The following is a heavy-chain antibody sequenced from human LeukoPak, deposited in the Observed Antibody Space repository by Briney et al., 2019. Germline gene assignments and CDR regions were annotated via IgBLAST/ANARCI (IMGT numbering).Heavy chain of an antibody. CDR2: ISSSGSTI. J-gene: IGHJ6*03. CDR1: GFTFSSYE. CDR3: AKDAAAYCSSTSCYYYYYYMDV. D-gene: IGHD2-2*01. Sequence: GGSLRLSCAASGFTFSSYEMNWVRQAPGKGLEWASYISSSGSTIYYADSVKGRFTISRDNAKNSLYLQMNSLRAEDTAVYYCAKDAAAYCSSTSCYYYYYYMDVWGKGTTVTVSS. V-gene: IGHV3-48*03.